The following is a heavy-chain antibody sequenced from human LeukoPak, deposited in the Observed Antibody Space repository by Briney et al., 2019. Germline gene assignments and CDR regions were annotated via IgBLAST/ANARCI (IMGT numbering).Heavy chain of an antibody. Sequence: PSQTLSLTCTVSGGSISSGDYYWSWIRQPPGKGLEWIGYIYYSGSTYYNPSLKSRVTISVDTSKNQFSLKLSSVTGADTAVYYCAREKMGLRDYVWGSYRYPGFDIWGQGTMVTVSS. CDR1: GGSISSGDYY. CDR3: AREKMGLRDYVWGSYRYPGFDI. J-gene: IGHJ3*02. V-gene: IGHV4-30-4*01. D-gene: IGHD3-16*02. CDR2: IYYSGST.